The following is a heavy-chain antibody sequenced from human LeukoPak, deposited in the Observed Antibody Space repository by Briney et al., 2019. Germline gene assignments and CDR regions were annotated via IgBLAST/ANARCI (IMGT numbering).Heavy chain of an antibody. V-gene: IGHV3-74*01. CDR2: INSDGSST. CDR3: ARATAGGSYDAFDI. CDR1: GFTLSSYW. J-gene: IGHJ3*02. Sequence: GGSLRLSCAASGFTLSSYWMHWVRQAPGKGLVWVSRINSDGSSTSYADSVKGRFTISRDNAKNTLYLQMNSLRAEDTAVYYCARATAGGSYDAFDIWGQGTMVTVSS. D-gene: IGHD1-26*01.